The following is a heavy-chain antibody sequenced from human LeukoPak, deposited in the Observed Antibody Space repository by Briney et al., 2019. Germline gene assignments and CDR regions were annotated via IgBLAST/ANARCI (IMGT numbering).Heavy chain of an antibody. CDR2: ISSSSSYI. J-gene: IGHJ4*02. Sequence: GGSLSLSCAASGFTFSTYGMNWLGQAPGKGLEWVSSISSSSSYIYYADSVKGRFTISRANAKNSLYLSLNRRRAEDTAVSYCARVKCSSTNCYAFDYWGQGTLVTVSS. V-gene: IGHV3-21*01. D-gene: IGHD2-2*01. CDR3: ARVKCSSTNCYAFDY. CDR1: GFTFSTYG.